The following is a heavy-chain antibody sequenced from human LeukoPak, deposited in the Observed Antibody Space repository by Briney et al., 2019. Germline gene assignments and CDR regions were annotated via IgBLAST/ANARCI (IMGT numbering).Heavy chain of an antibody. CDR1: GGTFSSYA. J-gene: IGHJ6*02. Sequence: WVKVSCKASGGTFSSYAISWVRQAPGQGLEWIGWISAYNGNTNYAQKLQGRVTMTTDTSTSTAHMELRSLRSDDTAVYYCARGSGYYLTYGMDVWGQGTTVTVSS. V-gene: IGHV1-18*01. D-gene: IGHD3-3*01. CDR3: ARGSGYYLTYGMDV. CDR2: ISAYNGNT.